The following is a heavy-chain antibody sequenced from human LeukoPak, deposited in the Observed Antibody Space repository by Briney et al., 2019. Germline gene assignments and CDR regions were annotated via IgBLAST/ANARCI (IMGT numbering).Heavy chain of an antibody. Sequence: GGSLRLSCAASGFTFSSYGMHWVRQAPGKGLEWVSFIRYDGSNEYYADSVRGRFTISRDNAKNSLYLQMNSLRAEDTAVYYCARDPNSSGWYLYGQYYYYMDVWGKGTTVTISS. V-gene: IGHV3-30*02. J-gene: IGHJ6*03. D-gene: IGHD6-19*01. CDR3: ARDPNSSGWYLYGQYYYYMDV. CDR1: GFTFSSYG. CDR2: IRYDGSNE.